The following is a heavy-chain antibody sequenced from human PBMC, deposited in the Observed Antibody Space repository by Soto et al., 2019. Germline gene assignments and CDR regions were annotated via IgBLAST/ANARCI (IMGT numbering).Heavy chain of an antibody. CDR2: IYYSGST. CDR3: ARHEGIQLWFPWYFDY. J-gene: IGHJ4*02. D-gene: IGHD5-18*01. Sequence: LSLTCTVSGGSISSYYWSWIRQPPGKGLEWIGYIYYSGSTNYNPSLKSRVTISVDTSKNQFSLKLSSVTAADTAVYYCARHEGIQLWFPWYFDYWGQGTLVTVSS. CDR1: GGSISSYY. V-gene: IGHV4-59*08.